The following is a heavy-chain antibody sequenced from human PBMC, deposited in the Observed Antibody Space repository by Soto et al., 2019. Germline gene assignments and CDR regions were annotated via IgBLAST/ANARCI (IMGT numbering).Heavy chain of an antibody. D-gene: IGHD2-2*02. Sequence: GSLILSCAASGFPFSSYGMHWVRPAPGKGLEWVAVIWYDGSNKYYADSVKGRFTISRDNSKNTLYLQMNSLRAEDTAVYYCARDFCSSTSCHTRYYFDYWGQGTLVTVSS. J-gene: IGHJ4*02. CDR1: GFPFSSYG. V-gene: IGHV3-33*01. CDR2: IWYDGSNK. CDR3: ARDFCSSTSCHTRYYFDY.